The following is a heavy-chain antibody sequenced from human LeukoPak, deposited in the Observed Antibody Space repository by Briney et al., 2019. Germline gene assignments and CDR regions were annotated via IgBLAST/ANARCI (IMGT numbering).Heavy chain of an antibody. CDR3: VKNGLGSVAAAIEY. J-gene: IGHJ4*02. D-gene: IGHD2-2*01. CDR2: ISHDGRKI. CDR1: GFTFSSYG. Sequence: GRSLRLSCAASGFTFSSYGIHWVRQAPGKGLEWVAVISHDGRKIYYGDSVKGRFTISRDNSKNTLYLQMDSLRAEDTAVYYCVKNGLGSVAAAIEYWGQGTLVTVSS. V-gene: IGHV3-30*18.